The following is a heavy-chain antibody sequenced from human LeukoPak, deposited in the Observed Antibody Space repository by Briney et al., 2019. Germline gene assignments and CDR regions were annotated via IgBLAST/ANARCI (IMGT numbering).Heavy chain of an antibody. D-gene: IGHD4-23*01. V-gene: IGHV4-61*02. CDR3: ARDRERTTVVTRKGAFDI. CDR2: IYTSGST. J-gene: IGHJ3*02. CDR1: GGSISSGSYY. Sequence: SETLSLTCTVSGGSISSGSYYLSWIRQPAGKGLEWIGRIYTSGSTNYNPSLKSRVTISVDTSKNQFSLKLSSVTAADTAVYYCARDRERTTVVTRKGAFDIWGQGTMVTVSS.